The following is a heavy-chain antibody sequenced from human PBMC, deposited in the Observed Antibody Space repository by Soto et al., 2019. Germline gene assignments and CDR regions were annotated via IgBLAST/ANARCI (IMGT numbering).Heavy chain of an antibody. V-gene: IGHV4-34*01. CDR2: INHSGST. CDR1: GGSFSGHY. J-gene: IGHJ4*02. CDR3: ARAPCGSRSCEEGARVDY. D-gene: IGHD2-2*01. Sequence: SETLSLTCAVYGGSFSGHYWNWIRQPPGMGLEWIGGINHSGSTNYNPSLKSRVTISVDTSKNQFSLKVSSVTAADTAVYYCARAPCGSRSCEEGARVDYWGQGILVTVSS.